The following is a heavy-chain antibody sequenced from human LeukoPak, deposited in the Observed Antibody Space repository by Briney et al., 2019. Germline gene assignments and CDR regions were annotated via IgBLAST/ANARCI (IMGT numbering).Heavy chain of an antibody. CDR1: GFTFSSYS. CDR3: ARALSSSGWYFDAFDI. D-gene: IGHD6-19*01. J-gene: IGHJ3*02. V-gene: IGHV3-21*01. Sequence: GGSLRLSCAASGFTFSSYSMNWVRQAPGKGLEWVSSISSSSSYIYYADSVKGRFTISRDNAKNSLYLQMNSLRAEDTAVYYCARALSSSGWYFDAFDIWGQGTMVTVSS. CDR2: ISSSSSYI.